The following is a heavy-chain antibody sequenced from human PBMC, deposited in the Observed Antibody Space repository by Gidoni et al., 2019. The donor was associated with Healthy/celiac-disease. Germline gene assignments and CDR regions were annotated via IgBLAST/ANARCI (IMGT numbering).Heavy chain of an antibody. J-gene: IGHJ5*02. CDR2: INHSGST. D-gene: IGHD5-18*01. CDR1: GGSFSGYY. V-gene: IGHV4-34*01. Sequence: QVQLPQWGAGLLKPSETLSPTGAVYGGSFSGYYWSWILQPPGKGLEWSGEINHSGSTNYNPSLKSRVTISVDTSKNQFSLKLSSVTAADTAVYYCARAFGRGYSYASLLYNWFDPWGQGTLVTVSS. CDR3: ARAFGRGYSYASLLYNWFDP.